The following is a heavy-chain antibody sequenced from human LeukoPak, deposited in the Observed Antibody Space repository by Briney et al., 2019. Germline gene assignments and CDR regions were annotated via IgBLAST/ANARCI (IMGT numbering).Heavy chain of an antibody. J-gene: IGHJ6*02. Sequence: SETLSLTCAVYGGSFSGYYWSWIRQPPGKGLEWIGEINHSASTNYNPSLKSRVTISVDTSKNQFSLKLSSVTAADTAVYYCARAGDGYNPEYYYYGMDVWGQGTTVTVSS. V-gene: IGHV4-34*01. CDR2: INHSAST. CDR1: GGSFSGYY. CDR3: ARAGDGYNPEYYYYGMDV. D-gene: IGHD5-24*01.